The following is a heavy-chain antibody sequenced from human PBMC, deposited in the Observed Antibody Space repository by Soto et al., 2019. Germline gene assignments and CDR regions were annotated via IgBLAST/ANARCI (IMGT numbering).Heavy chain of an antibody. Sequence: GGSLRLSCAASGFTVSSNYMSWVRQAPGKGLEWVSVIYSGGSTYYADSVKGRFTISRDNSKNTLYLQMNSLRAEDTAVYYCASRLQERKRDYWGQGTLVTVPQ. D-gene: IGHD4-4*01. CDR1: GFTVSSNY. J-gene: IGHJ4*02. CDR2: IYSGGST. V-gene: IGHV3-66*01. CDR3: ASRLQERKRDY.